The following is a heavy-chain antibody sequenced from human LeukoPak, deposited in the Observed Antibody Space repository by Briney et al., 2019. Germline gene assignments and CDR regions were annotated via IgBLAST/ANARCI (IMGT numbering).Heavy chain of an antibody. V-gene: IGHV3-53*01. J-gene: IGHJ4*02. Sequence: GGSLRLSCAASGFTVSSNYMSWVRQAPGKGLEWVSVIYSGGSTYYADSVKGRFTISRDNSKNTLYLQTNSLRAEDTAVYYCASIVGATLTFDYWGQGTLVTVSS. CDR3: ASIVGATLTFDY. CDR2: IYSGGST. D-gene: IGHD1-26*01. CDR1: GFTVSSNY.